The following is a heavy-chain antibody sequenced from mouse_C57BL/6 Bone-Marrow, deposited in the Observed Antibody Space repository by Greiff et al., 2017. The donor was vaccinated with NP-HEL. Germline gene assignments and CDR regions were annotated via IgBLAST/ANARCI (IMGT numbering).Heavy chain of an antibody. CDR3: TTGGDYDGV. V-gene: IGHV14-4*01. J-gene: IGHJ1*03. CDR1: GFNIKDDY. Sequence: EVQGVESGAELVRPGASVKLSCTASGFNIKDDYMHWVKQRPEQGLEWIGWIDPENGDTEYASKFQGKATITADTSSNTAYLQLSSLTSEDTAVYYCTTGGDYDGVWGTGTTVTVSS. D-gene: IGHD2-4*01. CDR2: IDPENGDT.